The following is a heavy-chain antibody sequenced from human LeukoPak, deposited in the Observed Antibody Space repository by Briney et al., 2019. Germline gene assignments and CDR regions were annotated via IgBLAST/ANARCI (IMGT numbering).Heavy chain of an antibody. J-gene: IGHJ2*01. V-gene: IGHV4-34*01. CDR3: ARVRVLRLGVAGRRTNWYFDL. CDR1: GGSFSGYY. D-gene: IGHD6-19*01. Sequence: SETLSLTCAVYGGSFSGYYWSWIRQPPGKGLEWIGEINHSGSTNYNPSLKSRVTISVDTSKNQFSLKLSSVTAADTAVYYCARVRVLRLGVAGRRTNWYFDLWGRGTLVTVSS. CDR2: INHSGST.